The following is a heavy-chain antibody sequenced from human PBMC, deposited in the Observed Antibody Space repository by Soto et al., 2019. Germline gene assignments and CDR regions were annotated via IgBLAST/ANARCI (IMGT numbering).Heavy chain of an antibody. CDR2: INHSGSP. J-gene: IGHJ4*02. CDR3: ARRAAAGTLSPRRFDY. Sequence: QVQLQQWGAGLLKPSETLSLTCAVYGGSFSGYYWSWIRQPPGKGLEWIGEINHSGSPNYNPSLKGRVTISVDTSKNQFSLKLSSVTAADTAVYYCARRAAAGTLSPRRFDYWGQGTLVTVSS. V-gene: IGHV4-34*01. CDR1: GGSFSGYY. D-gene: IGHD6-13*01.